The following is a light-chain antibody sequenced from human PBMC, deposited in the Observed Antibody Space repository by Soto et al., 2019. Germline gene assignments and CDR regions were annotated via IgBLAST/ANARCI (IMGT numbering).Light chain of an antibody. CDR1: QVISNY. Sequence: DLQMTQSPSSLSASVGDRVTITCRASQVISNYLNWYQQKPGKAPNLLIYGATSLKSRVPSRFSGSGSGTDFTLTISSVQPEDFATYYCQQSYSTLLYTFGQGTELEIK. V-gene: IGKV1-39*01. CDR2: GAT. J-gene: IGKJ2*01. CDR3: QQSYSTLLYT.